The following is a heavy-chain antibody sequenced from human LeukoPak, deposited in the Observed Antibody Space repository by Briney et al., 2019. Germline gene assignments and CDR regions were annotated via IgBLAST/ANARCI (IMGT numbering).Heavy chain of an antibody. D-gene: IGHD4-23*01. J-gene: IGHJ4*02. CDR2: ISYDGSNK. CDR3: ARDRWERGGFDY. Sequence: GGSLRLSCAASGFTFSSYAMHWVRQAPGKGLEWVAVISYDGSNKYYADSVKGRFTISRDNSKNTLYLQMNGLRAEDTAVYYCARDRWERGGFDYWGQGTLVTVSS. V-gene: IGHV3-30-3*01. CDR1: GFTFSSYA.